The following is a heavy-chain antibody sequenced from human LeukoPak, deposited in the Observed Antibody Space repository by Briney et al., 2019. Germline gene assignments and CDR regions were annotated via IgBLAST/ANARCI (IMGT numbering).Heavy chain of an antibody. CDR1: GGTFSSYA. V-gene: IGHV1-69*01. J-gene: IGHJ5*02. CDR3: ARDNSIADRGWWFDT. Sequence: SVKVSCKASGGTFSSYAISWVRQAPGQGLEWMGGIIPIFGTANYAQKLQGRVTITADESTSTAYMALSSLRSEDTAVYYCARDNSIADRGWWFDTWGQGTLVTVSS. CDR2: IIPIFGTA. D-gene: IGHD4-23*01.